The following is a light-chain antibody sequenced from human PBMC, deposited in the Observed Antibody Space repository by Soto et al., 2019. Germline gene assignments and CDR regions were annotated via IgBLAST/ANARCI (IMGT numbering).Light chain of an antibody. CDR1: QSVSSTY. J-gene: IGKJ4*01. Sequence: PGERVTLSCRASQSVSSTYLAWYQPKSGQAPRLLIYRASTRATGIPDRFSGSGSGTDFSLIITRLEPEDSAVYYCQQYAASPLTFGGGTKLEIK. CDR2: RAS. CDR3: QQYAASPLT. V-gene: IGKV3-20*01.